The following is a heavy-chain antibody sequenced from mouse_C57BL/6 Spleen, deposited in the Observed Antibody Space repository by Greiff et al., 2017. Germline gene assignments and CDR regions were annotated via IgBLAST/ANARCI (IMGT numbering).Heavy chain of an antibody. CDR1: GYTFTSYG. J-gene: IGHJ2*01. D-gene: IGHD2-5*01. CDR3: AYYSNYYFDD. CDR2: IYPRSGNT. Sequence: LVESGAELARPGASVKLSCKASGYTFTSYGISWVKQRTGQGLEWIGEIYPRSGNTYYNEKFKGKATLTADKSSSTAYMELRSLTSEDSAVYFCAYYSNYYFDDWGQGTTLTVSS. V-gene: IGHV1-81*01.